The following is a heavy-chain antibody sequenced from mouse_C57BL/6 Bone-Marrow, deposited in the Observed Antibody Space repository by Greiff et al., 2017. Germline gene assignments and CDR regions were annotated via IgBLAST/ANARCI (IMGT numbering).Heavy chain of an antibody. J-gene: IGHJ3*01. Sequence: EVQRVESGEGLVKPGGSLKLSCAASGFTFSSYAMSWVRQTPEKRLEWVAYISSGGDYIYYADTVKGRFTISRDNARNTLYLQMSSLKSEDTAMYYCTRVITTPFAYGGQGTLVTVSA. CDR3: TRVITTPFAY. V-gene: IGHV5-9-1*02. CDR2: ISSGGDYI. D-gene: IGHD1-2*01. CDR1: GFTFSSYA.